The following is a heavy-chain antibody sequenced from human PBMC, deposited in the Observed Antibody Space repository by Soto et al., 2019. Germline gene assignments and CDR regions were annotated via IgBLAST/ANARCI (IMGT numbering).Heavy chain of an antibody. CDR1: GGTIRNHD. J-gene: IGHJ6*03. CDR3: AREVQSSIWYYYYYMDV. D-gene: IGHD6-13*01. V-gene: IGHV4-59*11. CDR2: IYYSGST. Sequence: LETLSLTYTVAGGTIRNHDGRWIRQTPGKGLEWIGYIYYSGSTNYNPSLKSRVTISVDTSKNQFSLKLSSVTAADTAVYYCAREVQSSIWYYYYYMDVWGKGTTVTVSS.